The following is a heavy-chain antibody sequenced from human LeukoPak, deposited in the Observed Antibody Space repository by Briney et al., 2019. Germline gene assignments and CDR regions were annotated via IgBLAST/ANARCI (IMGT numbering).Heavy chain of an antibody. CDR2: ISVSGGST. CDR1: GFTFSSYA. J-gene: IGHJ3*02. CDR3: ARGGTTVVGGGAFDI. Sequence: GGSLRLSCAASGFTFSSYAMSWVRQAPGKGLEWVSAISVSGGSTYYADSVKGRFTISRDNSKNTLYLQMNSLRAEDTAVYYCARGGTTVVGGGAFDIWGQGTMVTVSS. D-gene: IGHD4-23*01. V-gene: IGHV3-23*01.